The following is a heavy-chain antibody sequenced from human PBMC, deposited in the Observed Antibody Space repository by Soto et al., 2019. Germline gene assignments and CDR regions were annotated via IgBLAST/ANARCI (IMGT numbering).Heavy chain of an antibody. CDR1: GFTFSDYY. CDR2: ISSSGSTI. Sequence: QVQLVESGGGLVKPGGSLRLSCAASGFTFSDYYMSWIRQAPGKGLEWVSYISSSGSTIYYADSVKGRFTISRENAKNSLYLKTKGLRAEDSAVYYCARNRAAPDAFDIWGQGTMVTVSS. J-gene: IGHJ3*02. V-gene: IGHV3-11*01. CDR3: ARNRAAPDAFDI.